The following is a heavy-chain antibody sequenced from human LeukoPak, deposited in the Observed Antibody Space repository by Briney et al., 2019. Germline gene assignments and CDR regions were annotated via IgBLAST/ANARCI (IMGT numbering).Heavy chain of an antibody. Sequence: GGSLRLSCAASGFTVSGNYMSWVRQAPGKGLEWVSVIYTAGSTSYADSVKGRITTSRDNSKNTLYLQMNSLRAEDTAVYYCARRGGNSVRAHFDYWGQGTLVTVSS. D-gene: IGHD4-23*01. CDR2: IYTAGST. J-gene: IGHJ4*02. CDR3: ARRGGNSVRAHFDY. CDR1: GFTVSGNY. V-gene: IGHV3-53*01.